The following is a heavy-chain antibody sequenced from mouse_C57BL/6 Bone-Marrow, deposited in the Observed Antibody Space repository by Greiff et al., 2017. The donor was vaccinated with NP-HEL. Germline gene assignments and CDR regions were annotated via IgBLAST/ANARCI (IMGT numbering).Heavy chain of an antibody. V-gene: IGHV7-3*01. CDR2: IRNKANGYTT. CDR1: GFTFTDYY. CDR3: ARSGGGWFTWFAY. D-gene: IGHD2-3*01. Sequence: EVQGVESGGGLVQPGGSLSLSCAASGFTFTDYYMSWVRQPPGKALEWLGFIRNKANGYTTEYSASVKGRFTISRDNSQSILYLQMNALRAEDSATYYCARSGGGWFTWFAYWGQGTLVTVSA. J-gene: IGHJ3*01.